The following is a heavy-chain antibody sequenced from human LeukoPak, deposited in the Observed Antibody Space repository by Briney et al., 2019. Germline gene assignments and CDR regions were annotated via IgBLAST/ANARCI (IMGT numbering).Heavy chain of an antibody. CDR1: GGTFSSYA. CDR3: ASGVAVAGVGLEY. J-gene: IGHJ4*02. V-gene: IGHV1-69*13. Sequence: ASVKVSCKASGGTFSSYAISWVRQAPGQGLEWMGGVISIFGTANYAQKFQGRVTITADESTSTAYMELSSLRSEDTAVYYCASGVAVAGVGLEYWGQGTLVTVSS. CDR2: VISIFGTA. D-gene: IGHD6-19*01.